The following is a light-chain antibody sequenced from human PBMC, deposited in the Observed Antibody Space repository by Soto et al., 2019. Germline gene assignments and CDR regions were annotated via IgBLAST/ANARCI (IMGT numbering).Light chain of an antibody. CDR2: DVT. Sequence: QSALTPPASVSGSLGQSITISCTGTSSDVGGSNYVSWYQQFPGKAPTLMISDVTNRPSGVSNRFSGSKSGNTASLTISGLQAEDEADYYCSSYTSSNTNVFGTGTKLTVL. CDR1: SSDVGGSNY. V-gene: IGLV2-14*01. CDR3: SSYTSSNTNV. J-gene: IGLJ1*01.